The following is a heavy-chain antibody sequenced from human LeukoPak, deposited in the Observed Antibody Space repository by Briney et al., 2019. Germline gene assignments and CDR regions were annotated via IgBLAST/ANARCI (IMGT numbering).Heavy chain of an antibody. J-gene: IGHJ6*02. CDR3: AREGSSFGVVPYYYYGMDV. Sequence: ASVKVSCKASGGTFSSYAISWVRQAPGQGLEWMGGIIPIFGTANYAQKFQGRVTITADESTSTAYMELSSLRSEDTAVYYCAREGSSFGVVPYYYYGMDVWGQGTTVTVSS. CDR2: IIPIFGTA. CDR1: GGTFSSYA. D-gene: IGHD3-3*01. V-gene: IGHV1-69*13.